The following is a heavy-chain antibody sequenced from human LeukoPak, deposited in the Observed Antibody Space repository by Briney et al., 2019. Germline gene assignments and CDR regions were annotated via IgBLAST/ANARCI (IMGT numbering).Heavy chain of an antibody. CDR1: GGSISSHY. D-gene: IGHD2-15*01. Sequence: SETLSLTCTVSGGSISSHYWSWIRQPPGKGLEWIGYIYYSGSTNYNPSLKSRVTISVDTSKNQFSLKLSSVTAADTAVYYCARDHCSGGSCYSRWFDPWGQGTLVTVSS. J-gene: IGHJ5*02. CDR3: ARDHCSGGSCYSRWFDP. CDR2: IYYSGST. V-gene: IGHV4-59*11.